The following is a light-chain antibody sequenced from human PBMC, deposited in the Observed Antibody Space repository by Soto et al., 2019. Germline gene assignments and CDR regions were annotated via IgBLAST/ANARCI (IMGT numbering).Light chain of an antibody. CDR1: QSVSSSY. CDR3: QQYKKWPRT. V-gene: IGKV3D-20*02. J-gene: IGKJ1*01. CDR2: CAS. Sequence: EILMTLSPSPLSVSPGARATLSVSTSQSVSSSYLAWYQQKPGQAPRLLIYCASSRATGIPDRFSGSGSGTDFTLTISRLEPEDFAVYYCQQYKKWPRTFGQGTKVDIK.